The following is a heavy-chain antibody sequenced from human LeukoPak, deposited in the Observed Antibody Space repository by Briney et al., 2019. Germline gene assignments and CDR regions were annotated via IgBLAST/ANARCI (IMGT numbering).Heavy chain of an antibody. D-gene: IGHD5-12*01. CDR1: GGSISSYY. Sequence: SETLSLTRTVSGGSISSYYWSWIRQPPGKGLEWIGYIYYSGSTNYNPSLKSRVTISVDTSKNQFSLKLSSVTAADTAVYYCARESGGGYDHDAFDIWGQGTMVTVSS. CDR3: ARESGGGYDHDAFDI. V-gene: IGHV4-59*01. CDR2: IYYSGST. J-gene: IGHJ3*02.